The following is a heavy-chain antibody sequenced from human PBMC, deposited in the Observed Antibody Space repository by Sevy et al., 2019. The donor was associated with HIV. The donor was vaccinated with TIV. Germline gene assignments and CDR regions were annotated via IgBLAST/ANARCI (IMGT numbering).Heavy chain of an antibody. CDR2: ISDSGGNT. Sequence: GGSLRLSCAASGFTFSTYAMSWVRQAPGKGPEWVSVISDSGGNTDYADSVKGRFTISRDNSKNTLYLQMSSLRVEDTATYYCGKGGLGGNYDYWGQGAPVTVSS. CDR3: GKGGLGGNYDY. J-gene: IGHJ4*02. CDR1: GFTFSTYA. V-gene: IGHV3-23*01. D-gene: IGHD1-26*01.